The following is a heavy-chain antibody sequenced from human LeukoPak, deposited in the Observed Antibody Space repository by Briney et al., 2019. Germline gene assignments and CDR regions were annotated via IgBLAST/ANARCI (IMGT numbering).Heavy chain of an antibody. CDR1: GFTFSSYG. CDR2: ISYDGSNK. J-gene: IGHJ4*02. D-gene: IGHD3-10*01. V-gene: IGHV3-30*18. Sequence: GSLRLSCAASGFTFSSYGMHWVRQAPGKGLEWVAVISYDGSNKYYADSVKGRFTISRDNSKNTLYLQMNSLRAEDTAVYYCAKVQRVWFGELLFAPFDYWGQGTLVTVSS. CDR3: AKVQRVWFGELLFAPFDY.